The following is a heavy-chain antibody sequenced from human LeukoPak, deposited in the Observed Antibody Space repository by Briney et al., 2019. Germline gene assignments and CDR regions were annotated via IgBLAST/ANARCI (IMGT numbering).Heavy chain of an antibody. V-gene: IGHV3-30*04. CDR2: ISYDGSNK. Sequence: GGSLRLSCAASGFTFSSYAMHWVRQAPGKGLEWVAVISYDGSNKYYADSVKGRFTISRDNSKNTLYLQMNSLRAEDTAVYYCARLNDAFDIWGQGTMVTVSS. J-gene: IGHJ3*02. CDR1: GFTFSSYA. CDR3: ARLNDAFDI.